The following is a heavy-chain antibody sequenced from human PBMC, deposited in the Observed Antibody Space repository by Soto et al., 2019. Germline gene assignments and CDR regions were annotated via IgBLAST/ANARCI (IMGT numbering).Heavy chain of an antibody. CDR2: IIPVFQTA. CDR3: ARSGSGYTWLNEF. D-gene: IGHD3-22*01. Sequence: QEQLVQSGAEVKKPGSSVKVSCKASGGLFSSYPISWVRQVPGHGLEWMGGIIPVFQTAYYTQRFQGRVTITEEESTINDYMELSSMRSEDKAIYYCARSGSGYTWLNEFWGQGTLVTVS. CDR1: GGLFSSYP. V-gene: IGHV1-69*01. J-gene: IGHJ4*02.